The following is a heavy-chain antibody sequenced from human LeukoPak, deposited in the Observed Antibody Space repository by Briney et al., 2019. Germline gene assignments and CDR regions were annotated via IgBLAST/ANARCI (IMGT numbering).Heavy chain of an antibody. Sequence: ASVKVSCKVSGYTLTELSMHWVRQAPGKGLEWMGGFDPEDGETIYAQKFQGRVTMTEDTSTDTAYMELSSLRSEDTAVYYCAIDPPRPALYYYGMDVWGQGTTVTVSS. CDR3: AIDPPRPALYYYGMDV. J-gene: IGHJ6*02. V-gene: IGHV1-24*01. CDR2: FDPEDGET. D-gene: IGHD2-2*01. CDR1: GYTLTELS.